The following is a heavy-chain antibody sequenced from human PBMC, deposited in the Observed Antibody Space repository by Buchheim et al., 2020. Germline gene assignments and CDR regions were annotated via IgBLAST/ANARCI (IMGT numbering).Heavy chain of an antibody. CDR1: GFTFSSYS. V-gene: IGHV3-21*01. J-gene: IGHJ6*04. CDR3: ARDLARFGVVIRGGMDV. CDR2: ISSSSSYI. D-gene: IGHD3-3*01. Sequence: EVQLVESGGGLVKPGGSLRLSCAASGFTFSSYSMNWVRQAPGKGLEWVSSISSSSSYIYYADSVKGRFTISRDNAKTSLYLQMNSLRAEDTAVYYCARDLARFGVVIRGGMDVWGKGTT.